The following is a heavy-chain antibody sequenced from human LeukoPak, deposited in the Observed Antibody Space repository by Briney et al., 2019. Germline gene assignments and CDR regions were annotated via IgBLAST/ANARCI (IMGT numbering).Heavy chain of an antibody. CDR1: GFTFSSYG. Sequence: GRSLRLSCAASGFTFSSYGMHWVRQAPGKGLEWVAVISYDGSNKYYADSVKGRFTISRDNSKNTLYLQMNSLRAEDTAVYYCAKDRHDRYCSGGSCYDYFDYWGQGTLVTVSS. CDR3: AKDRHDRYCSGGSCYDYFDY. V-gene: IGHV3-30*18. J-gene: IGHJ4*02. D-gene: IGHD2-15*01. CDR2: ISYDGSNK.